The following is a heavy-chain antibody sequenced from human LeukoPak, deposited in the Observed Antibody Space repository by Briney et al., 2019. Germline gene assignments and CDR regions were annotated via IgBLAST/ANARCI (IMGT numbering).Heavy chain of an antibody. CDR2: ISGSGGST. CDR1: GFTFDDYA. Sequence: GRSLRLSCAASGFTFDDYAMHWVRQAPGKGLEWVSAISGSGGSTYYADSVKGRFTISRDNSKNTLYLQMNSLRAEDKAVYYCAKWTNEAFDIWSQGTMVTVSS. D-gene: IGHD3/OR15-3a*01. V-gene: IGHV3-23*01. J-gene: IGHJ3*02. CDR3: AKWTNEAFDI.